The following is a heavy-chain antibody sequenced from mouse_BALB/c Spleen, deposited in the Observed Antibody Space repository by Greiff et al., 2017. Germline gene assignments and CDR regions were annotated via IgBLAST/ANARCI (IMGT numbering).Heavy chain of an antibody. D-gene: IGHD1-1*01. J-gene: IGHJ1*01. Sequence: QVQLQQSGAELARPGASVKMSCKASGYTFTSYTMHWVKQRPGQGLEWIGYINPSSGYTNYNQKFKDKATLTADKSSSTAYMQLSSLTSEDSAVYYCARYLHYYGSSYWYFDVWGAGTTVTVSS. CDR1: GYTFTSYT. V-gene: IGHV1-4*01. CDR2: INPSSGYT. CDR3: ARYLHYYGSSYWYFDV.